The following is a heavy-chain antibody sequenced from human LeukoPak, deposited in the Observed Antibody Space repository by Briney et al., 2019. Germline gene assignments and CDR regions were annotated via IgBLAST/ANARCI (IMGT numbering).Heavy chain of an antibody. CDR3: ARGPAYYYDSSGYHSPTPH. CDR2: ISYDGSNK. J-gene: IGHJ4*02. V-gene: IGHV3-30*03. CDR1: GFTFSSYG. Sequence: GGSLRLSCTASGFTFSSYGMHWVRQAPGKGLEWVALISYDGSNKYYADSVKGRFTISRDNSKNTLYLQMNSLRAEDTAVYYCARGPAYYYDSSGYHSPTPHWGQGTLVTVSS. D-gene: IGHD3-22*01.